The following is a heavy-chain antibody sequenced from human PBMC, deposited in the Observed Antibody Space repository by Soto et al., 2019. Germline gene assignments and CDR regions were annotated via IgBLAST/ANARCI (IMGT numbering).Heavy chain of an antibody. CDR2: IYHSGST. J-gene: IGHJ4*02. D-gene: IGHD6-6*01. V-gene: IGHV4-4*02. CDR1: GGAISSSNW. CDR3: ASRNGEQLVGDY. Sequence: SETLSLTCDVSGGAISSSNWWSWVRQPPGKGLEWIGEIYHSGSTNYNPSLKSRVTISVDKSKSQFSPKLSSVTAADTAVYYCASRNGEQLVGDYWGPGTLVTVFS.